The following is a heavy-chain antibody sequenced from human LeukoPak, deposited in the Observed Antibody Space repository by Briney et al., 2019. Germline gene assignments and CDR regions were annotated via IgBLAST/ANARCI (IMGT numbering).Heavy chain of an antibody. CDR2: IYYSGST. CDR3: ARGGVLKSVDY. CDR1: GGSISSYY. J-gene: IGHJ4*02. D-gene: IGHD3-16*01. Sequence: SETLSLTCTVSGGSISSYYWSWIRQPPGKGLEWIGYIYYSGSTNYNPSLESRVTISVDTSKNQFSLKLSSVTAADTAVYYCARGGVLKSVDYWGQGTLVAVSS. V-gene: IGHV4-59*01.